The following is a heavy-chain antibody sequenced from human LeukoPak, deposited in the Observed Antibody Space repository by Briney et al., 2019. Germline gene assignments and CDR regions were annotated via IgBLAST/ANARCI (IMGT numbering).Heavy chain of an antibody. Sequence: PSETLSLTCAVSGDSFSGSYWSWLRQPPGKGLEWIGEINHRGSAHYNPSLKSRVTISLDTSKNQFSLKVTSVTAADTSVYYCARGAVPGGFGDFYYYMDVWGKGTTVTVSS. CDR2: INHRGSA. J-gene: IGHJ6*03. D-gene: IGHD3-16*01. CDR3: ARGAVPGGFGDFYYYMDV. V-gene: IGHV4-34*01. CDR1: GDSFSGSY.